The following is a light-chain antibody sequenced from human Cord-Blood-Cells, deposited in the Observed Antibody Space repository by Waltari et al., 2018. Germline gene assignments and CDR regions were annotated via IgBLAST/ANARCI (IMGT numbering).Light chain of an antibody. J-gene: IGLJ1*01. V-gene: IGLV2-23*01. CDR3: CSYAGSSYV. CDR2: EGS. Sequence: QSALTQPASVSGSPGPSITISCPGTSSDVGSYNLVSWYQQHPGKAPKLMIYEGSKRPSGVSNRFSGSKSGNTASLTISGLQAEDEADYYCCSYAGSSYVFGTGTKVTVL. CDR1: SSDVGSYNL.